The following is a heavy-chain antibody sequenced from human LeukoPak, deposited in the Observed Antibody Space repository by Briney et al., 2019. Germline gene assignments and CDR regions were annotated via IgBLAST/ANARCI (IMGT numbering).Heavy chain of an antibody. CDR2: INWNGGST. D-gene: IGHD5-18*01. CDR1: GFTFDDYG. V-gene: IGHV3-20*04. CDR3: ARAVDTAMVPFDY. Sequence: AGSLGLSCAASGFTFDDYGMSWGRQAPGEGLEWGSGINWNGGSTGYAESVKGRFTISRDNAKNSLYLQMNSLRAEDTALYYCARAVDTAMVPFDYWGQGTLVTVSS. J-gene: IGHJ4*02.